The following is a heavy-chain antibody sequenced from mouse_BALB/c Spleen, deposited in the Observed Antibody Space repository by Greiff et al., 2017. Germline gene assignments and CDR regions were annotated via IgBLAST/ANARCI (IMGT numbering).Heavy chain of an antibody. V-gene: IGHV2-2*02. CDR1: GFSLTSYG. CDR3: ARSYYGSSPLAY. J-gene: IGHJ3*01. Sequence: VQLQQSGPGLVQPSQSLSITCTVSGFSLTSYGVHWVRQSPGKGLEWLGVIWSGGSTDYNAAFISRLSISKDNSKSQVFFKMNSLQANDTAIYYCARSYYGSSPLAYWGQGTLVTVSA. D-gene: IGHD1-1*01. CDR2: IWSGGST.